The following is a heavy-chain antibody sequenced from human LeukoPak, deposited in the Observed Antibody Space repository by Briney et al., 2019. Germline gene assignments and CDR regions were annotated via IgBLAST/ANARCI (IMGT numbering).Heavy chain of an antibody. CDR3: ARQAGLWLRAPFDY. D-gene: IGHD5-18*01. V-gene: IGHV4-39*01. CDR1: GGSISTSSYY. J-gene: IGHJ4*02. CDR2: MYYSGST. Sequence: PSETLSLTCTVSGGSISTSSYYWGWIRQPPGKGLEWIGSMYYSGSTYYNPSLQSRVTISVDTSKNQFSLRLTSVTAADPAVYYCARQAGLWLRAPFDYWGQGTLVTVSS.